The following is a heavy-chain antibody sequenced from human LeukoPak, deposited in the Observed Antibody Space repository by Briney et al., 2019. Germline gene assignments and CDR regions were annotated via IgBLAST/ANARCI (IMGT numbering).Heavy chain of an antibody. CDR2: INHSGST. CDR3: ARNRYSSTMMDV. D-gene: IGHD2-2*01. V-gene: IGHV4-34*01. CDR1: GGSFSSYY. Sequence: SETLSLTCAVYGGSFSSYYWSWIRQPPGKGLEWIGEINHSGSTNYNPSLKSRVTISVDTSKNQFSLKLSSVTAADTAVYYCARNRYSSTMMDVWGQGTTVTVSS. J-gene: IGHJ6*02.